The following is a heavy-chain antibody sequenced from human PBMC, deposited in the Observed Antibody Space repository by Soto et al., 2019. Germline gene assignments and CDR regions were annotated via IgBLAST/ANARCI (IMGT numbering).Heavy chain of an antibody. CDR1: GFSFSTYS. Sequence: PGGSLRLSCAASGFSFSTYSMNWVRQAPGKGLEWVSSISSRSDTYYADSVKGRFTISRDNAKNSVSLQMDSLRAGGAAVYYCAREETAWPLAYGLDVWGQGTTVTVSS. D-gene: IGHD2-21*02. V-gene: IGHV3-21*01. J-gene: IGHJ6*02. CDR2: ISSRSDT. CDR3: AREETAWPLAYGLDV.